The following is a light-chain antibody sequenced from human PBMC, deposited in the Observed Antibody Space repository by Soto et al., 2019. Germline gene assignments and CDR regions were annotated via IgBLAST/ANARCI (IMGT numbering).Light chain of an antibody. Sequence: EIELTQSPATLSLSPGETPTLSCRASQNVDKFLAWYQQRPGQPPRLLIYGASTRATGIPARFSGSGSGTEFTLTISSLQSEDFAVYYCQQYNNWPSFGPGTKVDIK. CDR2: GAS. J-gene: IGKJ3*01. CDR1: QNVDKF. CDR3: QQYNNWPS. V-gene: IGKV3-15*01.